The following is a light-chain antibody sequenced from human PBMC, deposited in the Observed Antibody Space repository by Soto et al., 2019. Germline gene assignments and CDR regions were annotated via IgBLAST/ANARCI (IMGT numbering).Light chain of an antibody. Sequence: QLVLTQPASVSGSPGQSIAISCTGTSSDVGGYNSVSWYQQHPGKAPKVMIYDVSNRPSGVSNRFSGSKSGNTASLTISGLQAEDEADYYCGSYTSSSTLVFGGGTKLTVL. V-gene: IGLV2-14*01. CDR1: SSDVGGYNS. CDR3: GSYTSSSTLV. J-gene: IGLJ2*01. CDR2: DVS.